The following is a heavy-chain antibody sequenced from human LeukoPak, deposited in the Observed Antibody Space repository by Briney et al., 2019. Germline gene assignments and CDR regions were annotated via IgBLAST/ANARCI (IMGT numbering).Heavy chain of an antibody. CDR2: IYYSGST. J-gene: IGHJ5*02. D-gene: IGHD2-2*02. CDR1: GGSISSYY. CDR3: ARLNIVVVPAAIRWFDP. V-gene: IGHV4-59*08. Sequence: SETLSLTCTVSGGSISSYYWSWIRQPPGKGLEWIGYIYYSGSTNYNPSLKSRVTISVDTSKNQFSLKLSSVTAADTAVYYCARLNIVVVPAAIRWFDPWGQGTLVTVSP.